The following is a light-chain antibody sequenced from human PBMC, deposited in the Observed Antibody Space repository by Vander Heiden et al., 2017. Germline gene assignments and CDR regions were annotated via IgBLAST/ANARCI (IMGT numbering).Light chain of an antibody. Sequence: SYQLPQPPSVSVPPGQTASITCSGDKLGDKYACWYQQKPGQSPVLVIYQDSKRPSGIPERFSGSNSGNTATLTISGSQAMDEADYYCQAWDSSTHVVFGGGTKLTVL. CDR2: QDS. J-gene: IGLJ2*01. V-gene: IGLV3-1*01. CDR3: QAWDSSTHVV. CDR1: KLGDKY.